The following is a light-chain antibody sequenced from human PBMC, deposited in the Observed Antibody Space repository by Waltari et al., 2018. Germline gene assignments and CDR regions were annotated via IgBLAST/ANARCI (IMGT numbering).Light chain of an antibody. Sequence: DIQMTQSPSSLSASVGARVTITCQASAEIRNFLNWYHQKPGVAPKVLVYDASNLEMGVPSRFGGSGFGTYFTLTISSLQPEDVGTYYCQQYDNVVRTFGGGTKVEIK. CDR1: AEIRNF. J-gene: IGKJ4*01. CDR3: QQYDNVVRT. V-gene: IGKV1-33*01. CDR2: DAS.